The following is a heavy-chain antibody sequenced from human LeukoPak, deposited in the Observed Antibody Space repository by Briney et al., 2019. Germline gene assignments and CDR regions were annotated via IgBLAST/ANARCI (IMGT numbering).Heavy chain of an antibody. CDR3: ARVGDWNDLVY. V-gene: IGHV4-59*01. D-gene: IGHD1-1*01. J-gene: IGHJ4*02. CDR1: GGSISTYY. CDR2: ISYTVTS. Sequence: SETLSLTCTVSGGSISTYYWSWIRQPPGKGLEWVGYISYTVTSNYNPSLKSRVTISVDTSKNQFSLKLSSVTAADTAVYYCARVGDWNDLVYWGQGTLVTVSS.